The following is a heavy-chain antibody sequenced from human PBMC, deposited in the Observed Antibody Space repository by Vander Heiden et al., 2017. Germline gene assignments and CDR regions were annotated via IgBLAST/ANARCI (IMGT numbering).Heavy chain of an antibody. CDR2: INWNGGST. D-gene: IGHD2-15*01. Sequence: EVQLVASGGGVVRPGGSLRLSCAASGLTFDDHGMHWVRQAPGKGLEWVSGINWNGGSTGYADSVKGRFTISRDNAKNSLYLQMNSLRAEDTALYYCARVGYCSGGSCSDAFDIWGQGTMVTVSS. CDR1: GLTFDDHG. V-gene: IGHV3-20*04. CDR3: ARVGYCSGGSCSDAFDI. J-gene: IGHJ3*02.